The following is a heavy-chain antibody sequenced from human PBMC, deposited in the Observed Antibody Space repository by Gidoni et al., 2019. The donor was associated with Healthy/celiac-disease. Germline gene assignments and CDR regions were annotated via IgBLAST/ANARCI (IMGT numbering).Heavy chain of an antibody. CDR1: GFTFSSYG. CDR2: IWYDGSNK. J-gene: IGHJ4*02. Sequence: QVQLVESGGGVVQPGRSLRLSCAASGFTFSSYGMHWVRQAPGKGRELVAVIWYDGSNKYYADSVKGRFTISRDNSKNTLYLQMNSLRAEDTAVYYCARTELPYYYDSSGYYYAELYYWGQGTLVTVSS. D-gene: IGHD3-22*01. V-gene: IGHV3-33*01. CDR3: ARTELPYYYDSSGYYYAELYY.